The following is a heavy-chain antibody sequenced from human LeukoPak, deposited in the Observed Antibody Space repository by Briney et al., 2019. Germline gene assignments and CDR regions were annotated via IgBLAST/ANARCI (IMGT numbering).Heavy chain of an antibody. V-gene: IGHV3-48*04. J-gene: IGHJ6*04. CDR3: AELGITMIGGV. D-gene: IGHD3-10*02. CDR2: ISSSSGSTI. Sequence: PGGSLRLSCAASGFTFSSYSMNWVRQAPGKGLEWVSYISSSSGSTIYYADSVKGRFTISRDNAKNSLYLQMNSLRAEDTAVYYCAELGITMIGGVWGKGTTVTISS. CDR1: GFTFSSYS.